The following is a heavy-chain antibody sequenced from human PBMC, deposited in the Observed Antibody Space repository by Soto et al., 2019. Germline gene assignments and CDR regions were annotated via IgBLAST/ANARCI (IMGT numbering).Heavy chain of an antibody. CDR1: GGSISSGGYY. D-gene: IGHD1-7*01. Sequence: PSETLSLTCTVSGGSISSGGYYWSWIRQHPGKGLEWIGYIYYSGSTYYNPSLKSRVTISVDTSKNQFSLKLSSVTAADTAVYYCARVPSELWYYFDYWGQGTLVTVSS. V-gene: IGHV4-31*03. CDR3: ARVPSELWYYFDY. J-gene: IGHJ4*02. CDR2: IYYSGST.